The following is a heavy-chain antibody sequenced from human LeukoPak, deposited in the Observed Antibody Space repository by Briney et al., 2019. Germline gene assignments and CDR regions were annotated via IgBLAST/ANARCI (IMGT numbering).Heavy chain of an antibody. CDR1: GGSISSGDYY. Sequence: SQTLSLTCTVSGGSISSGDYYWSWIRQPPGKGLEWIGYIYYSGSTNYNPSLKSRVTISVDTSKNQFSLKLSSVTAADTAVYYCARAPRRYSYGYFDYWGQGTLVTVSS. J-gene: IGHJ4*02. CDR3: ARAPRRYSYGYFDY. V-gene: IGHV4-61*08. CDR2: IYYSGST. D-gene: IGHD5-18*01.